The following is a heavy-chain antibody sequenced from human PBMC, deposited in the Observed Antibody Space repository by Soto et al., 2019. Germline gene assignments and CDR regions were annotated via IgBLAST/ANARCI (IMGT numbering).Heavy chain of an antibody. CDR2: MSHSGGT. D-gene: IGHD1-1*01. V-gene: IGHV4-34*01. CDR3: ARVERGTATTVVDAFDI. J-gene: IGHJ3*02. Sequence: QVQLQQWGAGLLKPSETLSLTCAVFGGSVNSGNYYWSWIRQPPGKGLEWIGEMSHSGGTHFNPSLMSRVTISVDPSKNQFSLKMSSVTAADTALYYCARVERGTATTVVDAFDIWGPGTMVTVSS. CDR1: GGSVNSGNYY.